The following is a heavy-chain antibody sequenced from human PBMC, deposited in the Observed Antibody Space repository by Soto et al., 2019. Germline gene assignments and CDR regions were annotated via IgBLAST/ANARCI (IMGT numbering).Heavy chain of an antibody. CDR3: ANGFNDYGAGTLKLDF. CDR1: GGSIRSYY. V-gene: IGHV4-59*01. Sequence: QVLLQESGPGLVKPSETLSLTCSVSGGSIRSYYWSWIRQPPGKRLEWIGYISYSGTTKYNPSLTRRITISIDTTKHQYSRKMGSVTADDTAVYYCANGFNDYGAGTLKLDFRGQGTLVAVSS. D-gene: IGHD3-10*01. J-gene: IGHJ4*02. CDR2: ISYSGTT.